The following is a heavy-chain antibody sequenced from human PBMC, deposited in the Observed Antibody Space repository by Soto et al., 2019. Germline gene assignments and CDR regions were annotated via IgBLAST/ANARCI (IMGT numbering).Heavy chain of an antibody. CDR2: ISAYNGNT. Sequence: QVQLVQSGAEVKKPGASVKVSCKASGYTFASYDISWMRQAPGQGLEWMGWISAYNGNTNYAQKLQGRVTMTTDTSTSTADMELRSLRSDGTAGYYCARDPPPPDYWGQGTLVTVSS. J-gene: IGHJ4*02. V-gene: IGHV1-18*01. CDR1: GYTFASYD. CDR3: ARDPPPPDY.